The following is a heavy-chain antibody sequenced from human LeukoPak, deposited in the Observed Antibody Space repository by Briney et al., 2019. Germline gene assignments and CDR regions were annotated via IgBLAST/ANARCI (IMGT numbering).Heavy chain of an antibody. CDR2: INKSGGST. CDR3: AKDRWGSGGSGGGDY. J-gene: IGHJ4*02. Sequence: GGSLRLSCAASGFTFSSYAMTWVRQAPGKGLEWVSVINKSGGSTYYADSVKGRFTISRDNSKNTLYLQMTSLRAEDTAVYYCAKDRWGSGGSGGGDYWGQGTLVTVSS. D-gene: IGHD2-15*01. CDR1: GFTFSSYA. V-gene: IGHV3-23*01.